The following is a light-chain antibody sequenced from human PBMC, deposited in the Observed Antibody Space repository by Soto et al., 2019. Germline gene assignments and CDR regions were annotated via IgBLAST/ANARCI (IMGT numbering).Light chain of an antibody. Sequence: EIELPQYPRTLSLARGERATLSCRARQSVPNNSLAKYRQSPGQHPRLLIDGASNRATVIPDRFSGSGSGTDFTLTSSRLEPEDFAVYYCQQYGSSGTFGQGTKVDIK. CDR2: GAS. V-gene: IGKV3-20*01. CDR3: QQYGSSGT. J-gene: IGKJ1*01. CDR1: QSVPNNS.